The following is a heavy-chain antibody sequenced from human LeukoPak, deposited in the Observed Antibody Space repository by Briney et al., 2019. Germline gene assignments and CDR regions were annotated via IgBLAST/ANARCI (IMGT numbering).Heavy chain of an antibody. CDR3: ARSLGISSVAGDFDY. CDR2: ISSSSSYI. Sequence: GGSLRLSCAASGFTFNTYSMNWVRQAPGKGLEWVSSISSSSSYIYYADSVKGRFTISRDNATNSLYLQMNSLRAEDTAVYYCARSLGISSVAGDFDYWGQGTLVTVSS. J-gene: IGHJ4*02. D-gene: IGHD6-19*01. V-gene: IGHV3-21*01. CDR1: GFTFNTYS.